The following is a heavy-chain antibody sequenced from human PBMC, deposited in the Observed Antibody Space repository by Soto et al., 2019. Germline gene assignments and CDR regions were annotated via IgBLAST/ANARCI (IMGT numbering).Heavy chain of an antibody. V-gene: IGHV3-9*01. D-gene: IGHD6-19*01. CDR3: AKDRRPIAVAGAIDN. CDR2: SSWNSGTI. J-gene: IGHJ4*03. CDR1: GFSFDEYA. Sequence: EMQLVESGGGLVQPGRSLRLSCAGSGFSFDEYAMHWVRQTQGKGLEWVSGSSWNSGTIGYADSVKGRFTISRDNAKNSLQLQMTSLRAEDTALYYCAKDRRPIAVAGAIDNWGQGTMVTVSS.